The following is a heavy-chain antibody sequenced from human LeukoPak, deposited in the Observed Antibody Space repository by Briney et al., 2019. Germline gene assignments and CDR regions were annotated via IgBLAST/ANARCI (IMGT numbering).Heavy chain of an antibody. CDR2: INYSGST. CDR3: ARGDGYYYGSGSYYTPLDY. J-gene: IGHJ4*02. CDR1: GGSISNYY. D-gene: IGHD3-10*01. V-gene: IGHV4-59*12. Sequence: SETLSLTCTVSGGSISNYYWSWIRQPPGKGLEWIGYINYSGSTNYNPSLKSRVTISVDTSKNQFSLKLSSVTAADTAVYYCARGDGYYYGSGSYYTPLDYWGQGTLVTVSS.